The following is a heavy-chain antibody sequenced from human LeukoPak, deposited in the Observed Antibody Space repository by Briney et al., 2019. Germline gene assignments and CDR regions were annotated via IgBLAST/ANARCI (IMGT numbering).Heavy chain of an antibody. J-gene: IGHJ4*02. Sequence: PGGSLRLSCAASGFTFGSYSMNWVRQAPGKGLEWVSSIISSSSYIYYADPVKGRFTISRDNAKNSLYLQMNSLRIEDTAVFYCAKGPKQLVFVRGYYFDDWGQGTLVTVSS. CDR3: AKGPKQLVFVRGYYFDD. CDR2: IISSSSYI. CDR1: GFTFGSYS. D-gene: IGHD6-13*01. V-gene: IGHV3-21*01.